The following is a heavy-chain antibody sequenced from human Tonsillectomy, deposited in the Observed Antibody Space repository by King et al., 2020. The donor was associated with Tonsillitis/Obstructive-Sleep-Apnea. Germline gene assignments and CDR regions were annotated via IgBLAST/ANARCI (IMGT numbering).Heavy chain of an antibody. V-gene: IGHV3-30*04. Sequence: QLVESGGGVVQPGRSLRLSCAASGFTFSSYAMHWVRQAPGKXLEWXAVIXYDGSNKYYADSVXGRFTIXRDNSKNTLYLQMNSLRAEDTAVYYCARDTGAXGFLXCXXXWXQXXXVTXSX. J-gene: IGHJ5*02. CDR3: ARDTGAXGFLXCXXX. CDR1: GFTFSSYA. D-gene: IGHD3-3*01. CDR2: IXYDGSNK.